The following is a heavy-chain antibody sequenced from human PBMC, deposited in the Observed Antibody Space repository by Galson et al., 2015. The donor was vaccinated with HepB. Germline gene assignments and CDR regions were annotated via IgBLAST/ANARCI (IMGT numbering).Heavy chain of an antibody. V-gene: IGHV3-7*05. CDR2: IKQDGSEE. D-gene: IGHD6-19*01. J-gene: IGHJ3*02. CDR3: AREGWLTQNAFDI. Sequence: SLRLSCAASGFTFSSYWMSWVRQAPGKGLEWVANIKQDGSEEYYVDSVKGRFTISRDNAKNSLYLQMNSLRAEDTAVYYCAREGWLTQNAFDIWGQGTMVTVSS. CDR1: GFTFSSYW.